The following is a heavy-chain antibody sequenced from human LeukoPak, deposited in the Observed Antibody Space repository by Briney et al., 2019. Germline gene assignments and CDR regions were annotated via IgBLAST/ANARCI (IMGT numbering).Heavy chain of an antibody. Sequence: SGPTLVNPTQTLTLTCTFSGFSLSTSGVGVGWIRQPPGKALEWLALIYWDDDKRYSPSLKSRLTITKDTSKNQVVLTMTNMDPVDTATYYCAHRRSYYYGSGSYDFDYWGQGTLVTVSS. CDR3: AHRRSYYYGSGSYDFDY. CDR1: GFSLSTSGVG. V-gene: IGHV2-5*02. J-gene: IGHJ4*02. D-gene: IGHD3-10*01. CDR2: IYWDDDK.